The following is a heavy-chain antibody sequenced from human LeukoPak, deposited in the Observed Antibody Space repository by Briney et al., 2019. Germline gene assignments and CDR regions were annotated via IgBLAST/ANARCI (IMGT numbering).Heavy chain of an antibody. Sequence: GGSLRLSCAASGFTVSFYAMSWVRQAPGQGLVWVSRINSDGTSTNYADSVKGRLTISRDNTKNTLYLQMNSLTVEDTAVYYCARETWSRGGDAFDIWGRGTMVTVSS. V-gene: IGHV3-74*01. J-gene: IGHJ3*02. CDR3: ARETWSRGGDAFDI. D-gene: IGHD3-10*01. CDR2: INSDGTST. CDR1: GFTVSFYA.